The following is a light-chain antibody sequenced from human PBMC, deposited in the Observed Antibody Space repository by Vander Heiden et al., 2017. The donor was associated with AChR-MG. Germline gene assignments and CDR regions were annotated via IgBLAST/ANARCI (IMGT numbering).Light chain of an antibody. CDR2: DAS. Sequence: IVSTHSPATLSLSPGERATLPCRASQSVCSYFAWYQHKPGQAPRLLIYDASNRATGIPARFSGSGSGTDFTLTISSLEPEDFAVYYCQQRSNWPLTFGGGTKVEIK. V-gene: IGKV3-11*01. J-gene: IGKJ4*01. CDR1: QSVCSY. CDR3: QQRSNWPLT.